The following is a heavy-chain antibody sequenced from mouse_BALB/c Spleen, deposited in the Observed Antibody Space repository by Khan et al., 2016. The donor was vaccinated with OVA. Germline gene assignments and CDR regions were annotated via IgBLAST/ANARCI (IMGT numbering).Heavy chain of an antibody. CDR1: GFTFSSYG. J-gene: IGHJ4*01. CDR3: SRSITTTKEYYYAMDY. Sequence: EVELVESGGDLVKPGGSLKLSCAASGFTFSSYGMSWVRQTPDKRLEWVATISSGGHYTYSPDSVRGRFTISRDNAKNTLSLQISSLNTDDTAMYYLSRSITTTKEYYYAMDYWGQGTSVTVSS. CDR2: ISSGGHYT. V-gene: IGHV5-6*01. D-gene: IGHD1-2*01.